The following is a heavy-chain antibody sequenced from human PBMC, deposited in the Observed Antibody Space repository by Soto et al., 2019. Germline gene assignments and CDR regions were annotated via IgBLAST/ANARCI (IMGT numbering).Heavy chain of an antibody. V-gene: IGHV3-23*01. CDR1: GFPSSTYA. D-gene: IGHD3-16*02. CDR2: ISESGHHT. J-gene: IGHJ2*01. Sequence: DVQLLESGGGLVEPGGSLTLSCAASGFPSSTYALNWVRQAPVKGPEWVSTISESGHHTHYADSVKGRFTISRDKSKNTLSLQMNSLRVDDTAIYYCTKSDGCGGGACYTGTYYYFDVWGRGTLVTVSS. CDR3: TKSDGCGGGACYTGTYYYFDV.